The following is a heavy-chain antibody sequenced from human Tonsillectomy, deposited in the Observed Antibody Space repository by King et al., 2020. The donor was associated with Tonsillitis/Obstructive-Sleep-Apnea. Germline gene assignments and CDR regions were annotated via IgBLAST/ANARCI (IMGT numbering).Heavy chain of an antibody. J-gene: IGHJ4*02. D-gene: IGHD3-9*01. CDR1: GFTFYSYA. V-gene: IGHV3-23*04. CDR2: ISGRGDIT. Sequence: VQLVESGGGLAQPGGSLRVSCAASGFTFYSYAMSWVRQAPGKGLEWVSTISGRGDITDYADSVKGRLTISRDNSKNTLSLQMNGLRVEDTAVYYCAKARVGTGYGFDSWGQGTHVTVSS. CDR3: AKARVGTGYGFDS.